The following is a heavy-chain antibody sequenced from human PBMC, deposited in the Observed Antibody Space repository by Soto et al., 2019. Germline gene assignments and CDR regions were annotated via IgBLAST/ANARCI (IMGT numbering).Heavy chain of an antibody. CDR3: AKDAMAYYGFWS. D-gene: IGHD3-3*01. CDR1: GHIYRSYF. Sequence: GGSLTLSCAASGHIYRSYFMRWVHQAPGKGLERVSHISNSGRSKKHAESVKGRFISARDNAKNKLYLQMNGLKAEDTDIYFCAKDAMAYYGFWSWGQGIPVTVSS. V-gene: IGHV3-23*01. J-gene: IGHJ4*02. CDR2: ISNSGRSK.